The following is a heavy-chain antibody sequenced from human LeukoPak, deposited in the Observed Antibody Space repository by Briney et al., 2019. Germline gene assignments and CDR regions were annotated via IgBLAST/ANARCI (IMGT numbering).Heavy chain of an antibody. J-gene: IGHJ4*02. CDR1: GFTFGGYG. CDR2: IADDGSRA. Sequence: PGRSLRLSCAGSGFTFGGYGMHWFRQTPGKGLEWVAVIADDGSRAFYADSVKGRFTISRDNSKNTMSVQMDDLRAEDTAVYYCTRYINDHFDYWGQGTLVTVSS. CDR3: TRYINDHFDY. V-gene: IGHV3-33*01.